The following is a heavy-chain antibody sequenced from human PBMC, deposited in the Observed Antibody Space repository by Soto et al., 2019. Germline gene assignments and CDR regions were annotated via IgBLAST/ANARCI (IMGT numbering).Heavy chain of an antibody. CDR3: AKLPAPSFGESKTPTTSYYYYYMDV. CDR1: GFTFSSYA. Sequence: GGSLRLSCAASGFTFSSYAMSWVRQAPGKGLEWVSAISGSGGSTYYADSVKGRFTISRDNSKNTLYLQMNSLRAEGTAVYSCAKLPAPSFGESKTPTTSYYYYYMDVWGKGTTVTVSS. D-gene: IGHD3-10*01. CDR2: ISGSGGST. V-gene: IGHV3-23*01. J-gene: IGHJ6*03.